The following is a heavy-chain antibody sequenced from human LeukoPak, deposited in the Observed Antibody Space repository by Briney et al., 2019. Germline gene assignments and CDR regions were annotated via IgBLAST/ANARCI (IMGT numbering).Heavy chain of an antibody. J-gene: IGHJ2*01. CDR1: GFTFSDFT. CDR2: ISVTSNTI. CDR3: ARLERNKNWYFDV. V-gene: IGHV3-48*01. Sequence: GGSLRLSCAASGFTFSDFTMSWVRQAPGKGLEWLSYISVTSNTIYYADSVRGRFIISRDNADNSLFLQMKSLRVDDTAVYYCARLERNKNWYFDVWGRGTLITVFS. D-gene: IGHD1/OR15-1a*01.